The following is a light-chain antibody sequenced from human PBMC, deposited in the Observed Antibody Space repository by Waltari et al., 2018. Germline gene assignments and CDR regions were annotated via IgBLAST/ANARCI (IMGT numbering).Light chain of an antibody. J-gene: IGLJ1*01. V-gene: IGLV3-21*04. CDR3: HVWHPHVDPGV. Sequence: SYVVTQPPSVSVAPGETATIPCGGDNIGPYSVPWYQQKAGQAPVLVLFYDRDRPSGIPDRFSGSNSGNTATLTISRVEAGDEARYYCHVWHPHVDPGVFGTGTEVTVL. CDR2: YDR. CDR1: NIGPYS.